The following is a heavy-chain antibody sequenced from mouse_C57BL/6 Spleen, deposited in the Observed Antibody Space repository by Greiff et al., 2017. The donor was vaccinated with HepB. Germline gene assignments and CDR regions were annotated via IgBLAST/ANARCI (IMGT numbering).Heavy chain of an antibody. D-gene: IGHD2-4*01. CDR3: TTFYYDYDEGFAY. Sequence: EVQLQQSGAELVRPGASVKLSCTASGFNIKDDYMHWVKQRPEQGLEWIGWIDPENGDTEYASKFQGKATITADTSSNTADLQLSSLTSEDTAVYYCTTFYYDYDEGFAYWGQGTLVTVSA. CDR1: GFNIKDDY. J-gene: IGHJ3*01. CDR2: IDPENGDT. V-gene: IGHV14-4*01.